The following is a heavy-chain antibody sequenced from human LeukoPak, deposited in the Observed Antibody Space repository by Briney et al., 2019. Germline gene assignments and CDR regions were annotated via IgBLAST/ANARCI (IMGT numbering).Heavy chain of an antibody. V-gene: IGHV3-9*01. Sequence: PGRSLRLSCAASGFTFDDYAMHWVRHAPGKGLEWVSGISWNSGSIGYADSVKGRFTISRDNAKNSLYLQMNSLRAEDTALYYCAKSTDYDILTGFPPGDYWGQGTLVTVSS. CDR3: AKSTDYDILTGFPPGDY. J-gene: IGHJ4*02. CDR1: GFTFDDYA. CDR2: ISWNSGSI. D-gene: IGHD3-9*01.